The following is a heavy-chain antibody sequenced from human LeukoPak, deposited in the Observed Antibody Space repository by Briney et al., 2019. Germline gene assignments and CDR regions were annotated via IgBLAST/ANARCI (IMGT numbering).Heavy chain of an antibody. CDR2: ISGSGVTT. V-gene: IGHV3-23*01. CDR3: ARDGSAYYNENTGFRGEFDS. CDR1: GFTFSSYA. Sequence: GGSLRLSCTASGFTFSSYAMSWARLAPGKGLEWVSAISGSGVTTYYADSVKGRFTISRDSSKNSVYLQMNSLRAEDAAVYYCARDGSAYYNENTGFRGEFDSWGQGALVIVSS. J-gene: IGHJ4*02. D-gene: IGHD3-22*01.